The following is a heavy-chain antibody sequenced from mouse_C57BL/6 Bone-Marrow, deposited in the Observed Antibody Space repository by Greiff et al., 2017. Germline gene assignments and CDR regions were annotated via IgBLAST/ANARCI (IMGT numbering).Heavy chain of an antibody. J-gene: IGHJ4*01. V-gene: IGHV1-58*01. D-gene: IGHD2-5*01. Sequence: EVQLQQSGAELVRPGSSVKMSCKTSGYTFTSYGINWVKQRPGQGLEWIGYIYIGNGYTEYNEKFKGKATLTSDTSSSTASMQLSSLTSEDSAIYFCARCGLYYSNYRDYAMDYGGQGTSVTVSS. CDR3: ARCGLYYSNYRDYAMDY. CDR1: GYTFTSYG. CDR2: IYIGNGYT.